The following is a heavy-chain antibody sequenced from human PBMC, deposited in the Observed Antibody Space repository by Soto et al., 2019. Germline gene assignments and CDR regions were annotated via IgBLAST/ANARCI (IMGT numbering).Heavy chain of an antibody. Sequence: QITLKESGPTLVKPTQPLTLTCTFSGFSLSTSGVGVGWIRQPPGKALEWLALIYWDDDKRYSPSLKSRLTITKHTSKNQVVLTMTNMDPVDTATYYCAHRSTLSIAAAGPQTFDYWGQVTLVTVSS. CDR3: AHRSTLSIAAAGPQTFDY. V-gene: IGHV2-5*02. CDR1: GFSLSTSGVG. D-gene: IGHD6-13*01. CDR2: IYWDDDK. J-gene: IGHJ4*02.